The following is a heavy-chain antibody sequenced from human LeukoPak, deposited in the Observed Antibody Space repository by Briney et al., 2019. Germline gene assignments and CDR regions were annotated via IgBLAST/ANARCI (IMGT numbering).Heavy chain of an antibody. D-gene: IGHD6-19*01. CDR1: GFTFDDYD. J-gene: IGHJ4*02. Sequence: GGSLRLSCAAFGFTFDDYDMHWVRQAPGKGLEWVSLISGDGGSTYYADSVKGRFTVSRDSSKNSLYLQMNSLRTEDTALYYCAKAYSSGWYYWGQGTLVTVSS. V-gene: IGHV3-43*02. CDR3: AKAYSSGWYY. CDR2: ISGDGGST.